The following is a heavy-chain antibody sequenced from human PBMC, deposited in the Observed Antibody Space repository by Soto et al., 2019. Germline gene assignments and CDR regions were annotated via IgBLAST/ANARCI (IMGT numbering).Heavy chain of an antibody. CDR1: GYTFTGYY. CDR3: ARDPFVGATLGYYYYGMDV. V-gene: IGHV1-2*04. Sequence: GASVKVSCKASGYTFTGYYMHWVRQAPGQGLEWMGWINPNSGGTNYAQKFQGWVTMTRDTSISTAYMELSRLRSDDTAVYYCARDPFVGATLGYYYYGMDVWGQGTTVTVSS. D-gene: IGHD1-26*01. J-gene: IGHJ6*02. CDR2: INPNSGGT.